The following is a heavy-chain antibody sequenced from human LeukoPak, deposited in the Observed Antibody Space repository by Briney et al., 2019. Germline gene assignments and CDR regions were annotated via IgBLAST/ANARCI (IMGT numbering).Heavy chain of an antibody. CDR2: ISSSSSTI. Sequence: GGSLRLSCAASGFTFSTYSMNWVRQAPGKGLEWVSYISSSSSTIYYADSVKGRFTISRDYAKNSLYLQMNSLRAEDTAVYYCARDEGYESSGWFVYWGQGTLVTVSS. CDR1: GFTFSTYS. CDR3: ARDEGYESSGWFVY. J-gene: IGHJ4*02. V-gene: IGHV3-48*01. D-gene: IGHD3-22*01.